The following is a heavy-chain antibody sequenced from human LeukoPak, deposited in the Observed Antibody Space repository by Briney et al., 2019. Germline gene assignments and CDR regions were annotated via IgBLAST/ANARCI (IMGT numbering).Heavy chain of an antibody. Sequence: GGSLRLSCAASGFTFSSYAMHWVRQAPGKGLEWVAVISYDGSNKYYADSVKGRFTISRDNSKNTLYLQMNSLRAEDTAVYYCATSTSGSYSDYWGQGTLVTVSS. CDR3: ATSTSGSYSDY. J-gene: IGHJ4*02. D-gene: IGHD1-26*01. V-gene: IGHV3-30-3*01. CDR1: GFTFSSYA. CDR2: ISYDGSNK.